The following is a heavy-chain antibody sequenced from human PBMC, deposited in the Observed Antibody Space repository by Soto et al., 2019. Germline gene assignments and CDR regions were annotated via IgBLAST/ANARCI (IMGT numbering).Heavy chain of an antibody. CDR3: ARDLIPCGGDCYSLRNWFDP. V-gene: IGHV1-46*01. CDR2: INPSGGST. Sequence: GASVKVSCKASGYTFTSYYMHWVRQAPGQGLEWMRIINPSGGSTSYAQKFQGRVTMTRDTSTSTVYMELSSLRSEDTAVYYCARDLIPCGGDCYSLRNWFDPWGQGTLVTVSS. D-gene: IGHD2-21*02. CDR1: GYTFTSYY. J-gene: IGHJ5*02.